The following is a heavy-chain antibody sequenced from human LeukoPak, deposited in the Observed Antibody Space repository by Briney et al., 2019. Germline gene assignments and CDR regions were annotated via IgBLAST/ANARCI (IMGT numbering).Heavy chain of an antibody. J-gene: IGHJ4*02. CDR2: FSGGDGST. D-gene: IGHD2-2*02. CDR3: AKGKVVPATIYDY. Sequence: GGPLRLSCAASGFTFSSYAMSWVRQAPGKGLEWVSGFSGGDGSTSYADSVKGRFTISRDNSKNTLYLQMNSLRAEDTAVYYCAKGKVVPATIYDYWGQGTLVTVSS. V-gene: IGHV3-23*01. CDR1: GFTFSSYA.